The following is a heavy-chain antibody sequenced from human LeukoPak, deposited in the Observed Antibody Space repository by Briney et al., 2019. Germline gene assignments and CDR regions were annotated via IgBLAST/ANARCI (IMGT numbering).Heavy chain of an antibody. Sequence: ASVKVSCKASGYTFTSYDINWVRQATGQGLEWMGWMNPNSGNTGYAQKFQGRVTMTRSTSISTAYMELSSLRSEDTAVYYCARGGNSYYDFWSGYTDGDYWGQGTLVTVSS. CDR1: GYTFTSYD. CDR3: ARGGNSYYDFWSGYTDGDY. D-gene: IGHD3-3*01. J-gene: IGHJ4*02. V-gene: IGHV1-8*01. CDR2: MNPNSGNT.